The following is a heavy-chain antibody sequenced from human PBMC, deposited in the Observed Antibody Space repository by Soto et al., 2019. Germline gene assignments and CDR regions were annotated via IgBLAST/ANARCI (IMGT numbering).Heavy chain of an antibody. CDR3: AHSGRYNWNYDY. J-gene: IGHJ4*02. CDR2: IYWNDDK. CDR1: GFSLSTSGVG. Sequence: TLTLTCTFSGFSLSTSGVGVGWIRQPPGKALEWLAFIYWNDDKRYSPSLKSRLAITKDTSKNQVVLTLTNVDPVDTGTYYCAHSGRYNWNYDYWGQGFPVTVSS. D-gene: IGHD1-7*01. V-gene: IGHV2-5*01.